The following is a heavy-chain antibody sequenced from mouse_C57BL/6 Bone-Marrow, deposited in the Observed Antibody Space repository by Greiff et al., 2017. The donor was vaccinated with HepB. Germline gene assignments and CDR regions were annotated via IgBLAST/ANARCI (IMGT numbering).Heavy chain of an antibody. CDR1: GFTFSSYG. Sequence: EVQLVESGGDLVKPGGSLKLSCAASGFTFSSYGMSWVRPTPDKRLEWVATISSGGSYTYYPDSVKGRFTISRDNAKNTLYLQMSSLKSEDTAMYYCARPRDSSPLAYWGQGTLVTVSA. V-gene: IGHV5-6*01. D-gene: IGHD3-2*02. J-gene: IGHJ3*01. CDR2: ISSGGSYT. CDR3: ARPRDSSPLAY.